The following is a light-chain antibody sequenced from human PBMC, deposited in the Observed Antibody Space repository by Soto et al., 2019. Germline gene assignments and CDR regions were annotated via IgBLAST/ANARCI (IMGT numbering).Light chain of an antibody. J-gene: IGKJ2*01. V-gene: IGKV3D-15*01. CDR3: QQYNNWPPYT. CDR2: GAS. CDR1: QSVTSTH. Sequence: EIVVTQSPGTLSLSPGEGATLSCRASQSVTSTHLALYQQKPGRAPRLLIYGASKRATGIPARFSGSGSGTEFTLTISSLQSEDFVVYYCQQYNNWPPYTFGQGTKVDIK.